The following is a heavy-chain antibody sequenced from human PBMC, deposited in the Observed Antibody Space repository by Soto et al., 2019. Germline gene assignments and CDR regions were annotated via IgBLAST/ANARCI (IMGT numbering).Heavy chain of an antibody. J-gene: IGHJ6*02. CDR3: ARAVGYCSGSYSMSYYYYVMDF. CDR2: IIPILGIA. CDR1: GGTFSSYA. D-gene: IGHD3-10*01. Sequence: ASVKVSCKASGGTFSSYAISWVRQAPGKGLEWMGGIIPILGIANYAQKFQGRVTLTAEKSTSTAYMELSSLRSEDTGVYSCARAVGYCSGSYSMSYYYYVMDFWGQGTPVTVSS. V-gene: IGHV1-69*10.